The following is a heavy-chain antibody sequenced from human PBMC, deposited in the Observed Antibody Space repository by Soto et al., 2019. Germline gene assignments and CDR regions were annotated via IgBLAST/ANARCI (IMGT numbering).Heavy chain of an antibody. V-gene: IGHV4-39*02. J-gene: IGHJ4*02. CDR1: GGSISSSSYY. D-gene: IGHD2-8*02. CDR2: IYYSGST. Sequence: SETLSLTCSVSGGSISSSSYYWAWIRQPPGKGLEWIGSIYYSGSTYYNPSLKSRVTISVNTSKNQFSLKLSSVTAADTAVYYCARDKITGLFDYWGQGTLVTVSS. CDR3: ARDKITGLFDY.